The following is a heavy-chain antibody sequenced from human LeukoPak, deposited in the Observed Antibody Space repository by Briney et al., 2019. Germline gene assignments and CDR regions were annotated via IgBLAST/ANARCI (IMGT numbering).Heavy chain of an antibody. D-gene: IGHD6-19*01. V-gene: IGHV4-59*02. CDR3: ARGGSGQWLVLSSPFFDY. CDR1: GGSVSSYY. J-gene: IGHJ4*02. Sequence: SETLSLTCTVSGGSVSSYYWSWIRQPPGKGLEWIGYIYYSGSTNYNPSLKSRVTISVDTSKNQFSLKLSSVTAADTAVYYCARGGSGQWLVLSSPFFDYWGQGTLVTVSS. CDR2: IYYSGST.